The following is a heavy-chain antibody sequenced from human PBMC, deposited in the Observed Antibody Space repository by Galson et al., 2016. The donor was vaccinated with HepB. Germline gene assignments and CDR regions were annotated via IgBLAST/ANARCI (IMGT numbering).Heavy chain of an antibody. V-gene: IGHV4-59*01. CDR3: ARGADFAGSGWFDP. D-gene: IGHD1-14*01. Sequence: TLSLTCTVSGGTISSYFWSWLRQPPGKGLEWIGYIYFRGTTNYNPSLRSRVTISVDTSKDQFSLSLTSVTAADTAVYYCARGADFAGSGWFDPWGQGTLVTVSS. CDR2: IYFRGTT. J-gene: IGHJ5*02. CDR1: GGTISSYF.